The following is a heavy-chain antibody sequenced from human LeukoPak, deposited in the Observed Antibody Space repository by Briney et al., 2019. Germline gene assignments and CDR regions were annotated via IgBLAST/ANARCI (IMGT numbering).Heavy chain of an antibody. CDR1: GFTVSSNY. CDR2: IYSGGST. J-gene: IGHJ4*02. Sequence: GGSLRLSCAASGFTVSSNYMSWVCQAPGKGLEWVSVIYSGGSTCYADSVKGRFTISRDNSKNTLYLQMNSLRAEDTAVYYCARSETPYGLPDYWGQGTLVTVSS. D-gene: IGHD2-15*01. V-gene: IGHV3-66*01. CDR3: ARSETPYGLPDY.